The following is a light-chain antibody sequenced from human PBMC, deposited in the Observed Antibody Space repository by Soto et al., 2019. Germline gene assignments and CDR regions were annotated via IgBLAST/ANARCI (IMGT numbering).Light chain of an antibody. CDR2: GAT. Sequence: EIVLTQSPGALSLSPGERATLSCWASESIGDYLAWYQQKPGQAPRLLIYGATKRTSGTPDRFSGTGSETAFTLAISRLEPGDFSGYYCQQYVTSPAITFGQGTRLEIK. CDR3: QQYVTSPAIT. J-gene: IGKJ5*01. V-gene: IGKV3-20*01. CDR1: ESIGDY.